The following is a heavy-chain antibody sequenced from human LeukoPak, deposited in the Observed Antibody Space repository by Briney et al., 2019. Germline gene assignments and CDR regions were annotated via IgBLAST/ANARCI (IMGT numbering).Heavy chain of an antibody. CDR1: GFTFSSYW. D-gene: IGHD3-9*01. J-gene: IGHJ4*02. Sequence: GGSLRLSCAASGFTFSSYWMTWVRQAPGKGLEWVANIKQDGSEKYYVDSVKGRFTISRDNAKNSLYLQMNSLRAEDTAVYYCARDRGDILSGYYYDYWGQGTLVTVSS. V-gene: IGHV3-7*01. CDR2: IKQDGSEK. CDR3: ARDRGDILSGYYYDY.